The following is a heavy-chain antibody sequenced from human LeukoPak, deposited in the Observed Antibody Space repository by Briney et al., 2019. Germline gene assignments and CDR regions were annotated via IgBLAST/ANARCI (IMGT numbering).Heavy chain of an antibody. CDR1: EFTFSNYW. CDR2: IDPDGSNT. Sequence: GGSLRLSCAASEFTFSNYWMHWVRQAPGKGLVWVSRIDPDGSNTTYADSVKGRFTISRDNAKNTLYLQMNSLRAEDTAVYYCARILYCTSISCYSSWGQGTPVTVSS. V-gene: IGHV3-74*01. J-gene: IGHJ1*01. CDR3: ARILYCTSISCYSS. D-gene: IGHD2-2*01.